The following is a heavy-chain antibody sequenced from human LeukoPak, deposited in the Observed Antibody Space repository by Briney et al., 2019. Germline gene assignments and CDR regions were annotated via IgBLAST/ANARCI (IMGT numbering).Heavy chain of an antibody. Sequence: GGSLRLSCAASGFTFSSYAMSWVRQAPGKGLEWVSAISGSGGSTDYADSVKGRFTISRDNSKNTLYLQMNSLRAEDTAVYYCASPGGAWIQLWSLDYWGQGTLVTVSS. CDR1: GFTFSSYA. CDR2: ISGSGGST. D-gene: IGHD5-18*01. CDR3: ASPGGAWIQLWSLDY. J-gene: IGHJ4*02. V-gene: IGHV3-23*01.